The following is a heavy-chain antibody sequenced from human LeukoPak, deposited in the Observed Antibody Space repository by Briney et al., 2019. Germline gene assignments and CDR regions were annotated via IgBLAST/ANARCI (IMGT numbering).Heavy chain of an antibody. Sequence: GESLKISCQASRYSFSSYWIGWVRLTPGEGLELMGVIYPGDSDTAYSPSLQGQVTISADKSTSTAYLQWNSLKASDTAMYYCARSYYDSSGYYSLGALDIWGQGTVVTVSS. CDR1: RYSFSSYW. D-gene: IGHD3-22*01. CDR2: IYPGDSDT. CDR3: ARSYYDSSGYYSLGALDI. V-gene: IGHV5-51*01. J-gene: IGHJ3*02.